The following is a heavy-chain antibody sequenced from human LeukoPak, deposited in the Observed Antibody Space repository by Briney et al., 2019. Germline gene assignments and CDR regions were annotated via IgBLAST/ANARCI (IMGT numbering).Heavy chain of an antibody. Sequence: SETLSLTCTVSGGSISSYYWSWIRQPPGKGLEWIGYIYYSGSTNYNPSLKSRVTISVDRTKNHFSLKLSSVTAADTAVYYCARQTGSGLFILPGGQGTLVTVSS. CDR3: ARQTGSGLFILP. CDR1: GGSISSYY. J-gene: IGHJ4*02. D-gene: IGHD3/OR15-3a*01. V-gene: IGHV4-59*08. CDR2: IYYSGST.